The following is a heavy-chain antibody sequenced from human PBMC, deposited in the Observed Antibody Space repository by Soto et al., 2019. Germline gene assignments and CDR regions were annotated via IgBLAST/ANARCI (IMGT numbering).Heavy chain of an antibody. V-gene: IGHV3-23*01. CDR1: GFTFSSYA. CDR3: AKGGYDVYYYYYYYMDV. J-gene: IGHJ6*03. D-gene: IGHD5-12*01. CDR2: ISGSGGST. Sequence: GGSLRLSCAASGFTFSSYAMSWVRQAPGKGLEWVSAISGSGGSTYYADSVKGRFTISRDNSKNTLYLQMNSLRAEDTAVYYCAKGGYDVYYYYYYYMDVWGKGTTVTVS.